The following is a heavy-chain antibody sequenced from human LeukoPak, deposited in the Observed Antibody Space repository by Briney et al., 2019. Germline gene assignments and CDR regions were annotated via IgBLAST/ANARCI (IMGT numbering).Heavy chain of an antibody. CDR1: GFTFSNAW. V-gene: IGHV3-15*01. J-gene: IGHJ4*02. Sequence: GGSLRLSCAASGFTFSNAWMSWVRQAPGKGLEWVGRIKSKTDGGTTDYAAPVKGRFTISRDDSKNTLYLQMNSLKTEDTAVYYCATGGGFGVVIPNFDYWGQGTLVTVSS. CDR2: IKSKTDGGTT. CDR3: ATGGGFGVVIPNFDY. D-gene: IGHD3-3*01.